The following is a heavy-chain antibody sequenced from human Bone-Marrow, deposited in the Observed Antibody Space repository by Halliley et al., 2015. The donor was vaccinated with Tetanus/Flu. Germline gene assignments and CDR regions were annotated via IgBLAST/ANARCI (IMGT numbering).Heavy chain of an antibody. CDR1: GLTFSTYS. CDR3: ASGRNFNY. Sequence: SLRLSCAASGLTFSTYSMNWVHQAPGKGLEWVSSISTNNSYVSYAGSVRGRFTISRDNAKTSLYLQMNTLRAEDTAVYYCASGRNFNYWGLGTLVTVSS. CDR2: ISTNNSYV. V-gene: IGHV3-21*01. J-gene: IGHJ4*02.